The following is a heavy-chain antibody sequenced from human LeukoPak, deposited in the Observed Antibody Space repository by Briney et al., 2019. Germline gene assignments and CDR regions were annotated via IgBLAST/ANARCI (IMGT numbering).Heavy chain of an antibody. CDR2: IYHSGSP. J-gene: IGHJ4*02. V-gene: IGHV4-38-2*02. Sequence: SETLSLTCTLSGYSISSGYYWGCIRQPPGKGLEWIGSIYHSGSPYNNPSLKSRVTISVDTSKSQFSLKLSSVTAADTAVYYCARDGQSYYDFWGGYIQIDYWGQGTLVTVSS. CDR3: ARDGQSYYDFWGGYIQIDY. D-gene: IGHD3-3*01. CDR1: GYSISSGYY.